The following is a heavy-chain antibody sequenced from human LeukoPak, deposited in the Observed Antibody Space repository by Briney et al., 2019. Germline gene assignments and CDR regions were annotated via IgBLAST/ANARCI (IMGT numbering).Heavy chain of an antibody. J-gene: IGHJ4*02. CDR2: ILGSGNRG. D-gene: IGHD3-22*01. V-gene: IGHV3-23*01. CDR3: AKETKYISNWLTIDY. Sequence: GGSLRLSCTASGFTFSTYGMSWVRQPPGXGLEWVAGILGSGNRGYYADSVRGRFTISRDNSKNTLYLQMNSLRAEDTAVYYCAKETKYISNWLTIDYWGQGTLVPVSS. CDR1: GFTFSTYG.